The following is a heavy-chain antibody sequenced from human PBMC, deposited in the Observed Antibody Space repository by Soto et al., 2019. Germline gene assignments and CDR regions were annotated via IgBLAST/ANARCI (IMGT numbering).Heavy chain of an antibody. Sequence: PGGSLSLSCAASGFTFSNARMSWVRQAPGKGLEWVGRIKSKTDGGTTDYAAPVKGRFTISSDDSKKTPYLQMTSLKTEDTAVFYCTTDGSSGYVYWRQGTPVT. CDR1: GFTFSNAR. CDR3: TTDGSSGYVY. D-gene: IGHD3-22*01. V-gene: IGHV3-15*01. CDR2: IKSKTDGGTT. J-gene: IGHJ4*02.